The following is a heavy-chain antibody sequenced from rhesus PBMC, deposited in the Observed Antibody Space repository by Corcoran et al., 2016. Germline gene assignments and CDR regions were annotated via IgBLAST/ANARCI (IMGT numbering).Heavy chain of an antibody. CDR2: ISSGGSN. Sequence: QVQLQESGPGLVQPSETLSLTCAVSGYSISGGSYWGWIRQPPGKGLDWIGHISSGGSNYLNPSLKSRVTISTDTSKNQFSLKLSSVTAADTAVYYCAREGGGYCSGGVCYGGEYFEFWGQGALVTVSS. V-gene: IGHV4S14*01. CDR3: AREGGGYCSGGVCYGGEYFEF. J-gene: IGHJ1*01. D-gene: IGHD2-8*01. CDR1: GYSISGGSY.